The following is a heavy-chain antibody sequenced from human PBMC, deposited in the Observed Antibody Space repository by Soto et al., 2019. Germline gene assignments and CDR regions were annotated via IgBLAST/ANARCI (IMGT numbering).Heavy chain of an antibody. J-gene: IGHJ4*02. CDR3: VRGTPTPGLDD. CDR1: GFTFRNYA. CDR2: INADGGAT. Sequence: GGSLRLSCVVSGFTFRNYAMNWVRQAPGKGLEWLGNINADGGATNYVDSVRGRFTIPRDNAKNSLDLQMTSLGAEDTAVYYCVRGTPTPGLDDWGQGTLVTVSS. D-gene: IGHD1-7*01. V-gene: IGHV3-7*03.